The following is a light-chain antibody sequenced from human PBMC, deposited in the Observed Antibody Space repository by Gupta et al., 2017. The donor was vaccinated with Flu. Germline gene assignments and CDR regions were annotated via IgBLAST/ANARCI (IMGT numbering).Light chain of an antibody. Sequence: VCLGERATINCNTSQCGVYTKNYNYVAWYQQKPGQPPTLLISWASTRESGVPDRFSGSGSGTDFTLTISSLQAEDVAVYYCQQDYHTPITFGRGTKVEI. CDR1: QCGVYTKNYNY. J-gene: IGKJ4*01. CDR2: WAS. V-gene: IGKV4-1*01. CDR3: QQDYHTPIT.